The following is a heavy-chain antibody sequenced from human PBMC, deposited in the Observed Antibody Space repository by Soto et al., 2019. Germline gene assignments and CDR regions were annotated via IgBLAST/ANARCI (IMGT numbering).Heavy chain of an antibody. D-gene: IGHD6-25*01. Sequence: QVQLVQSGAEVKKPGSSVKVSCKASGGTFSSYAISCVRQAPGQGLEWMGVIIPIFGTANYAQKFQGIVTITADKSTSTSYMELSSLRSEDTAVYYCAYRYSSAGGYFYYWGKGTLVSVSS. CDR3: AYRYSSAGGYFYY. CDR1: GGTFSSYA. V-gene: IGHV1-69*06. J-gene: IGHJ4*02. CDR2: IIPIFGTA.